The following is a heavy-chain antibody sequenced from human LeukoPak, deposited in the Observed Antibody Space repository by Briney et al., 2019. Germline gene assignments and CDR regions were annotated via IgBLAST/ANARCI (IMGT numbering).Heavy chain of an antibody. CDR1: GFTFDDYG. V-gene: IGHV3-20*04. J-gene: IGHJ3*02. Sequence: GGSLRLSCSASGFTFDDYGMSWVRQAPGKGLEWVSGINWNGGSTGYADSVKGRFTISRDNAKNSLYLQMNSLRAEDTALYYCARGKYYYDSSRDAFDIWGQGTMVTVSS. D-gene: IGHD3-22*01. CDR2: INWNGGST. CDR3: ARGKYYYDSSRDAFDI.